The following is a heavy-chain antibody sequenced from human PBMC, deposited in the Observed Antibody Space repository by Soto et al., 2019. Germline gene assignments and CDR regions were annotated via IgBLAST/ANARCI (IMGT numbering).Heavy chain of an antibody. CDR2: LYGGST. CDR1: GASISRGGFH. J-gene: IGHJ4*02. CDR3: ARRGSGHTFDY. V-gene: IGHV4-39*01. D-gene: IGHD3-10*01. Sequence: QLQLQESGPGLVKPSETLSLTCAVSGASISRGGFHWGWIRQPPGQGLERIGSLYGGSTYYTPSLKSRVTISADTSKSEFSLRLTSVTAADTAVYYCARRGSGHTFDYWGQGTLVTVSS.